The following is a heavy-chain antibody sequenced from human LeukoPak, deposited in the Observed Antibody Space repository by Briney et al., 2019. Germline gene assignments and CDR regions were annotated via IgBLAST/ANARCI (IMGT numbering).Heavy chain of an antibody. CDR2: IWYDGSNK. V-gene: IGHV3-33*01. J-gene: IGHJ4*02. D-gene: IGHD6-13*01. Sequence: GGSLRLSCAASGFTFSSYGMHWVRQAPGKGLEWVAVIWYDGSNKYYADSVKGRFTISRDNSKNSLYLQMNSLRAEDTAVYYCARSRIAAVVPFYFDSWGQGALVTVSS. CDR3: ARSRIAAVVPFYFDS. CDR1: GFTFSSYG.